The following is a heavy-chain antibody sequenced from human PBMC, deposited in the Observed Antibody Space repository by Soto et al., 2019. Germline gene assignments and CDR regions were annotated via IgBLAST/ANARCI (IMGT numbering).Heavy chain of an antibody. J-gene: IGHJ4*02. Sequence: SETLSLTCTVSGGSISSYHWGWIRQPPEKGLEWIGSIYYSGNTHSNPSLMSRVSMSLDKSKNHFSLKLTSVTAADTAVYYCARLGGYYQALDSWGQGTQVTVSS. CDR1: GGSISSYH. CDR2: IYYSGNT. CDR3: ARLGGYYQALDS. V-gene: IGHV4-39*02. D-gene: IGHD3-22*01.